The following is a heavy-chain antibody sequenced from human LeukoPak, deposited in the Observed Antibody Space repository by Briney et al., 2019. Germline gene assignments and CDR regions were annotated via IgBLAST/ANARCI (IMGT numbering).Heavy chain of an antibody. Sequence: GASVKVSCKASGYTFTGYYLHWVRQAPGQGLEYMGWINPNTGGANYVQKFQGRVTMTRDTSISTGYMELSSLRSDDTALYYCARADGYNLGDFWGQGTQVTVSS. CDR2: INPNTGGA. J-gene: IGHJ4*02. V-gene: IGHV1-2*02. CDR3: ARADGYNLGDF. D-gene: IGHD5-24*01. CDR1: GYTFTGYY.